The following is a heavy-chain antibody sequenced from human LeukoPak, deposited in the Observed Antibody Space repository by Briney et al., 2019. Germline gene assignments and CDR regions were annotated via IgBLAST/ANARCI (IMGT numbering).Heavy chain of an antibody. J-gene: IGHJ4*02. CDR2: IYYSGST. CDR3: ARDSGYYDSSGYYLGYFDY. Sequence: SETLSLTCTVSGGSISSYYWSWIRQPPGKGLEWIGYIYYSGSTNYNPSLKSRVTISVDTSKNQFSLKLSSVTAADTAAYYCARDSGYYDSSGYYLGYFDYWGQGTLVTVSS. D-gene: IGHD3-22*01. V-gene: IGHV4-59*01. CDR1: GGSISSYY.